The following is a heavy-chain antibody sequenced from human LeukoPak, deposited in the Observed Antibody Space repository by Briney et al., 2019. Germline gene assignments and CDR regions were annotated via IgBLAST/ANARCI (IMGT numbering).Heavy chain of an antibody. D-gene: IGHD4-11*01. CDR3: ARDRDSNYVHHFDY. CDR1: GYTFTSYH. Sequence: GASVKVSCKASGYTFTSYHINWVRQATGQGLEWMGWISAYNGNTNYAQKLQGRVTMTTDTSTSTAYMELRSLRSDNTAVYYCARDRDSNYVHHFDYWGQGTLVTVSS. CDR2: ISAYNGNT. V-gene: IGHV1-18*01. J-gene: IGHJ4*02.